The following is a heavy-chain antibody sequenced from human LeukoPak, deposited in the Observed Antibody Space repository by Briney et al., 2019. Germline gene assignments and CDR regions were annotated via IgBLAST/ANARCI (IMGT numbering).Heavy chain of an antibody. CDR3: AHKAGRGGPNDY. J-gene: IGHJ4*02. V-gene: IGHV2-5*02. Sequence: SGPTLVNLTQPLTLTCTFSGFSLTTSGVGVGWIRQPPGQALEWLALIYWDDDIRYSPSLENRLTITKDTSKNQVVLTMTNMDPMDTATYYCAHKAGRGGPNDYWGQGTLVTVSS. CDR2: IYWDDDI. D-gene: IGHD4-23*01. CDR1: GFSLTTSGVG.